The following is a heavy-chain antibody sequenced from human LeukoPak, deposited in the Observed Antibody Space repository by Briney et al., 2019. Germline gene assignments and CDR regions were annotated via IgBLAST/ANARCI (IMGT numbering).Heavy chain of an antibody. CDR1: GGSFSGYY. J-gene: IGHJ4*02. D-gene: IGHD3-3*01. CDR2: INHSGST. Sequence: SETLSLTCAVYGGSFSGYYWSWIRQPPGKGLEWIGEINHSGSTNYNPSLKSRVTISVDTSKNQFSLKLSSVTAADTAVYYCARTMAPPYYDFWSGYQRPIRPREYYFDYWGQGTLVTVSS. V-gene: IGHV4-34*01. CDR3: ARTMAPPYYDFWSGYQRPIRPREYYFDY.